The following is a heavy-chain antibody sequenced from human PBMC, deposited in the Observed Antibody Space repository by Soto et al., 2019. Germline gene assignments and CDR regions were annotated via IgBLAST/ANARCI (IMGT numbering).Heavy chain of an antibody. CDR1: GYTFTSYG. CDR3: AGDLGGWEDY. CDR2: ISAYNGHT. V-gene: IGHV1-18*01. D-gene: IGHD6-19*01. J-gene: IGHJ4*02. Sequence: ASVKVSCKASGYTFTSYGISWVRQAPGQGLEWMGWISAYNGHTKYAQKLQGRVTMTTDTSTSTAYMELRSLRSDDTAVYYCAGDLGGWEDYWGQGTLVTVSS.